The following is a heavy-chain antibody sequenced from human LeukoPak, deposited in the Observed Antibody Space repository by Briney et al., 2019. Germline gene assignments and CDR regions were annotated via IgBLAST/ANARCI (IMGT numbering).Heavy chain of an antibody. CDR3: ARENSYYVSSGYYYGSGYFDY. J-gene: IGHJ4*02. Sequence: SETLSLTCTVSGGSISSYYWSWIRQPPGKGLEWIGYIYYSGSTNYNPSLKSRVTISVDTSKNQFSLRLSSVTAADTAMYYCARENSYYVSSGYYYGSGYFDYWGQGTLVTVSS. D-gene: IGHD3-22*01. CDR2: IYYSGST. V-gene: IGHV4-59*01. CDR1: GGSISSYY.